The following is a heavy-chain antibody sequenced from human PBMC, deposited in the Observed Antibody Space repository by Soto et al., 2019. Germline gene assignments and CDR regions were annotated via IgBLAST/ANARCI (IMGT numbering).Heavy chain of an antibody. CDR2: ISSSSGTI. V-gene: IGHV3-48*01. D-gene: IGHD6-13*01. CDR3: ARDRGSSSWPDAFDI. J-gene: IGHJ3*02. Sequence: GGSLRLSCAASGFTFSSYSMNWVRQAPGKGLEWVSYISSSSGTIYYADSVKGRFTISRDNAKNSLYLQMNSLRAEDTAVYYCARDRGSSSWPDAFDIWGQGTMVTVSS. CDR1: GFTFSSYS.